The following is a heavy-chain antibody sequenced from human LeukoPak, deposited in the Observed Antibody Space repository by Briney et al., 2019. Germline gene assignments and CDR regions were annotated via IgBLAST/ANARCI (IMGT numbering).Heavy chain of an antibody. J-gene: IGHJ4*02. CDR2: VYHSGST. V-gene: IGHV4-38-2*02. CDR3: ARDGLVVPKY. D-gene: IGHD2-2*01. CDR1: GYSISSGYY. Sequence: SEILSLTCTVSGYSISSGYYWAWIRQPPGKGLEWIGSVYHSGSTYYSPSLESRVTISIDTSRNKFSLKLNSVTAADTAFYFCARDGLVVPKYWGQGILVTVSS.